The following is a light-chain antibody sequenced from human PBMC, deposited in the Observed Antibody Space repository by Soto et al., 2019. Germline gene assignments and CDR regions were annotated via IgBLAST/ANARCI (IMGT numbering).Light chain of an antibody. J-gene: IGKJ1*01. V-gene: IGKV3-15*01. CDR1: QSVSNN. CDR2: GAS. CDR3: QQYNTWPRT. Sequence: EIVMTLSPATLSVSPGERATLSCRASQSVSNNLAWYQQKPGQAPRLLIYGASTRATGIPARFSGSGSGTEFTLTVSSLQSEDLAVYYCQQYNTWPRTFGQGTKVEIK.